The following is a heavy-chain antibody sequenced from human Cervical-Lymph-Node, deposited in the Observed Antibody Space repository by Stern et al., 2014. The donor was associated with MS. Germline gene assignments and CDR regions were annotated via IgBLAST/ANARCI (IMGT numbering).Heavy chain of an antibody. Sequence: VQLEESGSEVRKPGSSVNITCRASGDTFRSFAVNWVRQAPGQGLEWVGGIIPVFGTPTYAQKFQDRVTIISDESTNTVFVQLSSLSTDDTATYFCASAHPATRRGYKGMNVWGQGTTIAVSS. J-gene: IGHJ6*02. D-gene: IGHD2-2*01. CDR1: GDTFRSFA. V-gene: IGHV1-69*01. CDR3: ASAHPATRRGYKGMNV. CDR2: IIPVFGTP.